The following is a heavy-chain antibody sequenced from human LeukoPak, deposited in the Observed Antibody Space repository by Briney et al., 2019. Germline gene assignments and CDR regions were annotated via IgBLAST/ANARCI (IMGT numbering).Heavy chain of an antibody. Sequence: PGRSLRLSCAASGFTFSSYGLHWVRQAPGKGLEWVAVIWYDGSNKYYADSVKGRFTISRDNSKNTLYLQMNSLRAEDTAVYYCARADPSDPSIAAAGTEFDYWGQGTLVTVSS. CDR2: IWYDGSNK. V-gene: IGHV3-33*01. J-gene: IGHJ4*02. CDR1: GFTFSSYG. CDR3: ARADPSDPSIAAAGTEFDY. D-gene: IGHD6-13*01.